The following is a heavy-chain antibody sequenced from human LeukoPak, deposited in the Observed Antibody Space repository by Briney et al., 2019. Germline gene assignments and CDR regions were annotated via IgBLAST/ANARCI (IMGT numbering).Heavy chain of an antibody. Sequence: GGSLRLSCAASGFTFDDYGMSWVRQAPGKGLEWVSAINWNGVNTGYADSVKGRFTISRDSAKNSLYLQMNSLRAEDTAFYYCAKDRGRGYYSLDYWGQGTLVTVSS. CDR1: GFTFDDYG. D-gene: IGHD3-22*01. CDR3: AKDRGRGYYSLDY. J-gene: IGHJ4*02. V-gene: IGHV3-20*04. CDR2: INWNGVNT.